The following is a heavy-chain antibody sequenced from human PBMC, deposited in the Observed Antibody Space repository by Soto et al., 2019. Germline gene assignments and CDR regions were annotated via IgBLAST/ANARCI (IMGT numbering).Heavy chain of an antibody. J-gene: IGHJ4*02. CDR1: GYTFTSYG. Sequence: GASVKVSCKASGYTFTSYGISWVRQAPGQGLEWMGWISAYNGNTNYAQKLQGRVTMTTDTSTSTAYMELRSLRSDDTAVYYCARVRAVVVPAAIDYWGQGTLVTVSS. CDR3: ARVRAVVVPAAIDY. CDR2: ISAYNGNT. V-gene: IGHV1-18*01. D-gene: IGHD2-2*01.